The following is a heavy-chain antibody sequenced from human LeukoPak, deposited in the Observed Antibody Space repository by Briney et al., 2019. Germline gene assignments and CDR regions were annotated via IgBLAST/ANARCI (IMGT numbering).Heavy chain of an antibody. CDR3: ARDAGKVAALRQYYYYYGMDV. J-gene: IGHJ6*02. CDR1: GGTFSSYA. D-gene: IGHD2-15*01. Sequence: SVNVSCKASGGTFSSYAISWVRQAPGQGLEWMGGIIPIFGTANYAQKFQGRVTITADESTSTAYMELSSLRSEDTAVYYCARDAGKVAALRQYYYYYGMDVWGQGTTVTVSS. V-gene: IGHV1-69*01. CDR2: IIPIFGTA.